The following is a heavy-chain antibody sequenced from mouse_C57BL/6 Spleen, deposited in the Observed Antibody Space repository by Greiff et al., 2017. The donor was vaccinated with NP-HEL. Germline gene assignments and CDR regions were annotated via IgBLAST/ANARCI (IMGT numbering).Heavy chain of an antibody. CDR3: ASTTQATSYYAMDY. CDR1: GYTFTNCW. J-gene: IGHJ4*01. V-gene: IGHV1-52*01. Sequence: VQLQQPGAELVRPGSSVKLSCKASGYTFTNCWMHWVKQRPIQGLEWIGNIDPSDSETHYNQKFKDKATLTVDKSSSTAYMQLSSLTSEDSAVYCCASTTQATSYYAMDYWGQGTSVTVSS. D-gene: IGHD3-2*02. CDR2: IDPSDSET.